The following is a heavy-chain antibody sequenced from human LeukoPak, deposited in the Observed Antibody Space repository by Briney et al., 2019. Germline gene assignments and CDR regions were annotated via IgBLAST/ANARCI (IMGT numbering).Heavy chain of an antibody. Sequence: SETLSLTCTVSGGSISSYYWSWIRQPPGKGLEWIGYIYYSGSTNYNPSLKSRVTISVDTSKNQFSLKLSSVTAADTAVYYCARVGVWGSNPSNFDYWGQGTLVTVSS. CDR2: IYYSGST. D-gene: IGHD3-16*02. CDR1: GGSISSYY. CDR3: ARVGVWGSNPSNFDY. J-gene: IGHJ4*02. V-gene: IGHV4-59*01.